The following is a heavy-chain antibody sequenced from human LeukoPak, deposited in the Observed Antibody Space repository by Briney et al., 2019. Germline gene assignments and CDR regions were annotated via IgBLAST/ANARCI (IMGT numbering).Heavy chain of an antibody. V-gene: IGHV3-30*02. CDR1: GFPFSHYG. D-gene: IGHD4/OR15-4a*01. CDR3: ARRAGAYSHPYDY. J-gene: IGHJ4*02. CDR2: VHTDGSK. Sequence: GGSLRLSCATSGFPFSHYGMHWVRQAPGRGLEGVAYVHTDGSKYYSDSVKGRFTISRDNSKNTLDLQMNSLRAEDTAVYYCARRAGAYSHPYDYWGQGTLVTVSS.